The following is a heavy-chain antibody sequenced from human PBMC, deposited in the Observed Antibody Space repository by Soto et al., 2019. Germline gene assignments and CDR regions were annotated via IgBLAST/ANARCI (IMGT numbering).Heavy chain of an antibody. CDR3: AHVLVVVANYGMDV. J-gene: IGHJ6*02. CDR1: GFSFSTSGVG. Sequence: QITLKESGPTLVKPTQTLTLTCTFSGFSFSTSGVGVGWIRQPPGKALEWLARIYWDDDKRYSPSLTSRLTITKDTSKNQVVLTMTNMDPVDTATYYCAHVLVVVANYGMDVWGQGTTVTVSS. D-gene: IGHD2-15*01. CDR2: IYWDDDK. V-gene: IGHV2-5*02.